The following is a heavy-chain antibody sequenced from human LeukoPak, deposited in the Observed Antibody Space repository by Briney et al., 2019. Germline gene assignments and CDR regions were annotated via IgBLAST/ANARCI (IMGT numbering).Heavy chain of an antibody. D-gene: IGHD3-22*01. CDR2: INHSGST. CDR1: GGSFSGYY. J-gene: IGHJ4*02. V-gene: IGHV4-34*01. Sequence: SETLSLTCAVYGGSFSGYYWSWIRQPPGKGPEWLGEINHSGSTNYNPSLKSRVTISVDTSKNQFSLKLSSVTAADTAVYYCARIHGYYDSSGLDYWGQGTLVTVSS. CDR3: ARIHGYYDSSGLDY.